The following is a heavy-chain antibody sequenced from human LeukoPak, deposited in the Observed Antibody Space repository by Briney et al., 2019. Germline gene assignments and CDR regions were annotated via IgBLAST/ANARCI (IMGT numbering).Heavy chain of an antibody. CDR2: ISWDGGST. V-gene: IGHV3-43D*03. Sequence: GGSLRLSCAASGFTFDDYAMHWVRQAPGKGLEWVSLISWDGGSTYYADSVKGRFTISRDNSKNSLYLQMNSLRAEDTALYYCAKDNGLGYCSGGSCYEIDYWGQGTLVTVSS. CDR3: AKDNGLGYCSGGSCYEIDY. D-gene: IGHD2-15*01. J-gene: IGHJ4*02. CDR1: GFTFDDYA.